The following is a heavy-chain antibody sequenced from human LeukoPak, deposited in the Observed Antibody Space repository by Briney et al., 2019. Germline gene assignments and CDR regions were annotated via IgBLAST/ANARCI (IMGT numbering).Heavy chain of an antibody. J-gene: IGHJ5*02. CDR1: GDSISSNTW. D-gene: IGHD2-2*02. CDR2: IYYSGST. CDR3: AKTYCSSTSCYTNWFDP. Sequence: PSETLSLTCAVSGDSISSNTWWSWVRQPPGRGLEWIGYIYYSGSTNYNPSLKSRVTISVDTSKNQFSLKLSSVTAADTAVYYCAKTYCSSTSCYTNWFDPWGQGTLVTVSS. V-gene: IGHV4-4*02.